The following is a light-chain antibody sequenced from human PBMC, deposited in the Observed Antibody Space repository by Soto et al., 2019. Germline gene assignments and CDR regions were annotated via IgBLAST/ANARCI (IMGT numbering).Light chain of an antibody. V-gene: IGLV2-14*02. CDR3: FSYTANDNWV. CDR2: EGS. Sequence: QSALTQPASVSGSPGQSITISCTGTNNDVGGYKLVSWYQQHPGKVPKVVIYEGSKRPSGVSNRFSGSKSGNTASLTISGLQTDDEADYFCFSYTANDNWVFGGGTKLTVL. J-gene: IGLJ3*02. CDR1: NNDVGGYKL.